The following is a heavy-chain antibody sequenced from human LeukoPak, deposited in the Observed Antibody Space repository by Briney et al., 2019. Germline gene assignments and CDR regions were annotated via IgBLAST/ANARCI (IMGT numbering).Heavy chain of an antibody. CDR2: IYPGDSDT. CDR1: GYSFTTYW. D-gene: IGHD3-16*01. J-gene: IGHJ1*01. V-gene: IGHV5-51*01. CDR3: ARRSGGSEFFEE. Sequence: GESLKISCKGSGYSFTTYWIGWVRQLPGKGLEWMGTIYPGDSDTRYSPSFQGQVTISADKSSAYLQWSSLKASDSGMYCCARRSGGSEFFEEWGQGTLVSVSS.